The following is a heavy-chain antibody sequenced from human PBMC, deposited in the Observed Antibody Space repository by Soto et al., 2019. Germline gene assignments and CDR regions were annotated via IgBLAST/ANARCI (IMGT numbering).Heavy chain of an antibody. Sequence: SETLSLTCTVSGGSISSYYWSWIRQPAGKGLEWIGRIYTSGSTNYNPSLKSRVTMSVDTSQNQFSLKLSSVTAADTAVYYCARAGYYDFWSGYYREATNYYYGMDVWGQGTPVTVSS. CDR3: ARAGYYDFWSGYYREATNYYYGMDV. J-gene: IGHJ6*02. V-gene: IGHV4-4*07. D-gene: IGHD3-3*01. CDR1: GGSISSYY. CDR2: IYTSGST.